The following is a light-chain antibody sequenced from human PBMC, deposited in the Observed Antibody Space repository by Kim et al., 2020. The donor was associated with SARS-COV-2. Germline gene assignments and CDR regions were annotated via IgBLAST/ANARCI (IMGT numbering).Light chain of an antibody. J-gene: IGKJ5*01. CDR3: QQRANWPIT. CDR2: DAS. Sequence: WSPGESTTLSCRASQSVSSNLAWYHQKPGQAPRLLIYDASNRATGIPARFSGSGSGTDFTLTISSLEPEDFAVYYCQQRANWPITFGQGTRLEIK. V-gene: IGKV3-11*01. CDR1: QSVSSN.